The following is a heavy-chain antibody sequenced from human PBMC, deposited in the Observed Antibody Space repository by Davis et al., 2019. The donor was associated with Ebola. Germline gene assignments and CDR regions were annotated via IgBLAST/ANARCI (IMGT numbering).Heavy chain of an antibody. CDR1: GYTFTSYY. CDR3: ARAIYYYDGSAYSDF. V-gene: IGHV1-46*01. D-gene: IGHD3-22*01. CDR2: INPSDGDT. J-gene: IGHJ4*02. Sequence: AASVKVSCKAFGYTFTSYYMNWVRQAPGQGLEWMGIINPSDGDTRHAQKFQGRVTMSRDTSTNTVYMDLSSLRSEDTAVYYCARAIYYYDGSAYSDFWGQGTLVTVSS.